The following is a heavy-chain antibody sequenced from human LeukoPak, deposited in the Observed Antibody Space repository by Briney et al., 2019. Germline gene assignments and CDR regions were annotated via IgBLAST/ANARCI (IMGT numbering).Heavy chain of an antibody. CDR2: IYHSGST. Sequence: TXSLXXXXXXGSXSSGGYSWSWIRQPXGKGLEWIGYIYHSGSTYYNPSLKSRFTISVDRSKNQFSLKLSSVTAADTAVYYCARLSTAFDYWGQGTLVTVSS. J-gene: IGHJ4*02. CDR1: XGSXSSGGYS. V-gene: IGHV4-30-2*01. D-gene: IGHD4-17*01. CDR3: ARLSTAFDY.